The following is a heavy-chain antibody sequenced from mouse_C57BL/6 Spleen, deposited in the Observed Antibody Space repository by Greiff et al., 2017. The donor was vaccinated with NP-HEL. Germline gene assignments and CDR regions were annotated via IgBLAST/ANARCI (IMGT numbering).Heavy chain of an antibody. CDR3: AREDYYGSSSYYFDY. Sequence: QVQLQQPGAELVKPGASVKLSCKASGYTFTSYWMHWVKQRPGQGLEWIGMIHPNSGSTNYNEKFKSKATLTVDKSSSTAYMQLSSLTSEDSAVYYCAREDYYGSSSYYFDYWDQGTTLTVSS. D-gene: IGHD1-1*01. CDR1: GYTFTSYW. J-gene: IGHJ2*01. CDR2: IHPNSGST. V-gene: IGHV1-64*01.